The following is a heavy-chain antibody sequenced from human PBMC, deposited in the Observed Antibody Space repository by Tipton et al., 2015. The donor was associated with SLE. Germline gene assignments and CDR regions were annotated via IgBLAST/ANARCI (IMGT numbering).Heavy chain of an antibody. V-gene: IGHV4-59*01. D-gene: IGHD7-27*01. CDR3: ARGQLGEFDY. CDR1: GGSISSYY. Sequence: TLSLTCTVSGGSISSYYWSWIRQPPGKGLEWIGYIYYSGSTNYNPSLKSRVTISVDTSKNQFSLKLSSVTAADTAVYYCARGQLGEFDYWGQGTLVPVSS. CDR2: IYYSGST. J-gene: IGHJ4*02.